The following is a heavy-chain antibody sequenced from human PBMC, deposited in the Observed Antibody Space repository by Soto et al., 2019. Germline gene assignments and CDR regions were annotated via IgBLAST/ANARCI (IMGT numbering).Heavy chain of an antibody. CDR3: ARSLEGWFDP. CDR2: IYHSGST. V-gene: IGHV4-4*02. CDR1: GGSISSSNW. Sequence: SETLSLTCAVSGGSISSSNWCSWVRQPPGKGLEWIGEIYHSGSTNYNPSLKGRVTISVDKSKNQFSLKLSSVTAADTAVYYCARSLEGWFDPRGQGTLVTVSS. J-gene: IGHJ5*02.